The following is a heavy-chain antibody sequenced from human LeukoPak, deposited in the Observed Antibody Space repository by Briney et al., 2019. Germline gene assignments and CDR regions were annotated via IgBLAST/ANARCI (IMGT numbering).Heavy chain of an antibody. CDR1: GFTFSSYS. Sequence: GGSLRLSCAASGFTFSSYSMNWFRQAPGKGLEWVSSISSSSSYIYYADSVKGRFTISRDNAKNSLYLQMNSLRAEDTAVYYCARAYCSGGSCYPEYFDYWGQGTLVTVSS. CDR2: ISSSSSYI. D-gene: IGHD2-15*01. V-gene: IGHV3-21*01. CDR3: ARAYCSGGSCYPEYFDY. J-gene: IGHJ4*02.